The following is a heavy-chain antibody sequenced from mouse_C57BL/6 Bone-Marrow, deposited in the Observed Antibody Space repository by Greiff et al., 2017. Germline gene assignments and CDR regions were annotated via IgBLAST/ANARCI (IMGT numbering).Heavy chain of an antibody. CDR3: ARVDSYYVKSFYVMDY. J-gene: IGHJ4*01. V-gene: IGHV1-77*01. D-gene: IGHD2-1*01. CDR1: DYTFTDYY. Sequence: QVQLQQSGAELARPGASVKLSCKASDYTFTDYYINWVKQRTGQGLEWIGEIYPGSGNTYYNEKFKGKATLTADKYSSTAYMQLSSLTSEDSAVYFCARVDSYYVKSFYVMDYWGQGTSVTVSS. CDR2: IYPGSGNT.